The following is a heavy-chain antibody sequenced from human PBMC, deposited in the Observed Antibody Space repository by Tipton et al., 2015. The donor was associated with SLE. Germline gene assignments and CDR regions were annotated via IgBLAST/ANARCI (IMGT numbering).Heavy chain of an antibody. D-gene: IGHD3-3*01. J-gene: IGHJ4*02. CDR2: INHSGNT. CDR3: AGFWLFGEVTDDY. V-gene: IGHV4-34*01. CDR1: GGSISGYY. Sequence: TLSLTCAVYGGSISGYYWSWIRQPPGKGLEWIGEINHSGNTNYNPSLKSRVTISVDTSKNQFSLKLSSVTAADTAVYYCAGFWLFGEVTDDYWGQGTLVTVSS.